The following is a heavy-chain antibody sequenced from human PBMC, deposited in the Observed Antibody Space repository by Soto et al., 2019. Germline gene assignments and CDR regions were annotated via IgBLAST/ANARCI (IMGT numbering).Heavy chain of an antibody. CDR2: IYYSGST. D-gene: IGHD3-10*01. Sequence: SETLSLTCTVSGGSISSSSYYWGWIRQPPGKGLEWIGSIYYSGSTYYNPSLKSRVTISVDTSKNQFSLKLSSVTAADTAVYYCARHSYYYGSGSQNWGQGTLVTVSS. CDR3: ARHSYYYGSGSQN. J-gene: IGHJ4*02. CDR1: GGSISSSSYY. V-gene: IGHV4-39*01.